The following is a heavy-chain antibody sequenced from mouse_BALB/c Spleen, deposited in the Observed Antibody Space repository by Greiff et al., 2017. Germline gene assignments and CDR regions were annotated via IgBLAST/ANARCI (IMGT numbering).Heavy chain of an antibody. Sequence: QLQESGPELVKPGASVKMSCKASGYTFTSYVMHWVKQKPGQGLEWIGYINPYNDGTKYNEKFKGKATLTSDKSSSTAYMELSSLTSEDSAVYYCASTVDYYAMDYWGQGTSVTVSS. CDR2: INPYNDGT. J-gene: IGHJ4*01. CDR1: GYTFTSYV. CDR3: ASTVDYYAMDY. D-gene: IGHD1-1*01. V-gene: IGHV1-14*01.